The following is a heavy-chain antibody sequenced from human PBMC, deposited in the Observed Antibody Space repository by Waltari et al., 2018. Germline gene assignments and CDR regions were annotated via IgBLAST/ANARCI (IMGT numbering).Heavy chain of an antibody. J-gene: IGHJ2*01. CDR2: INDSGST. CDR1: VGAFTDHY. D-gene: IGHD7-27*01. Sequence: QVQLQQWGAGLLKPSETLSLTCAVYVGAFTDHYWTWVRQAPGKGLEWVGQINDSGSTIYNPSLNSRATISVDRCRKQFSLRLNSVTAADTAVYYCARGNWGGWYFDLWGRGTLVTVSS. V-gene: IGHV4-34*01. CDR3: ARGNWGGWYFDL.